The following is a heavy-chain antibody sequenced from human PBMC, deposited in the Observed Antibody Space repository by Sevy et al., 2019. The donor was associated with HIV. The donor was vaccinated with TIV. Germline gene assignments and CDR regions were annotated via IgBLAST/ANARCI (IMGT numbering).Heavy chain of an antibody. J-gene: IGHJ4*02. CDR3: ATIGDYGDYSNY. Sequence: ASVKVSCKVSGCTLTELSMHWVRQAPGKGLEWMGGFDPEDGETIYAQKFQGRVTMTEDTSTDTAYMELSSLRSEDTAVYYCATIGDYGDYSNYWGQGTLVTVSS. CDR2: FDPEDGET. CDR1: GCTLTELS. V-gene: IGHV1-24*01. D-gene: IGHD4-17*01.